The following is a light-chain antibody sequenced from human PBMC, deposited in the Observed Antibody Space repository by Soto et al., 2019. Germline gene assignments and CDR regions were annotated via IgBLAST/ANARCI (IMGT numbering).Light chain of an antibody. V-gene: IGKV1-8*01. CDR2: AAF. J-gene: IGKJ2*01. Sequence: AIRMTQSPSSLSASTGDRVTITCRASQGISSYLAWYQQKPGKAPKLLIYAAFTLQSGVPSRFSGSGSGTDFTLTISCLQSEDFATYYCRQYYSYPLYTFGQGTKLEIK. CDR1: QGISSY. CDR3: RQYYSYPLYT.